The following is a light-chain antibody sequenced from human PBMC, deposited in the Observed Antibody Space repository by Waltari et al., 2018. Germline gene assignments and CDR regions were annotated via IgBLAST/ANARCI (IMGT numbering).Light chain of an antibody. CDR3: QSYDTSNHNVV. CDR2: EDN. J-gene: IGLJ2*01. CDR1: SGSIASNY. Sequence: NFMLTQPHSVSESPGKTLIIFCTRSSGSIASNYVQWYQQRPGRAPTTVIYEDNERPSGVPDRFSGSIDSSSNSASLTISGLKTEDEADYYCQSYDTSNHNVVFGGGTKLTVL. V-gene: IGLV6-57*03.